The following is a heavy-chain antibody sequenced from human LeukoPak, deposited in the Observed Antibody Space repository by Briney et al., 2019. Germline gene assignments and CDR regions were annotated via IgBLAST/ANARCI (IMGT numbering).Heavy chain of an antibody. CDR3: LYGGYFQH. CDR2: INSDETIS. CDR1: GFTFSSYW. D-gene: IGHD3-16*01. J-gene: IGHJ1*01. V-gene: IGHV3-74*01. Sequence: QSAGSLRLSCAASGFTFSSYWMHWVRQVPNQGLMWVSRINSDETISEYVDSVNGRFTISRDNAKNTLYLQMNSLRAEDTAVYFCLYGGYFQHWGQGTLVTVSS.